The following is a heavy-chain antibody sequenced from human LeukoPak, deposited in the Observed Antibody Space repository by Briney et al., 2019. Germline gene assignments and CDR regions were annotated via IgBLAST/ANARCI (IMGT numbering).Heavy chain of an antibody. V-gene: IGHV3-48*01. CDR2: ISSSSSSI. CDR1: GFIFSSYS. J-gene: IGHJ4*02. Sequence: TGGSLRLSCAASGFIFSSYSMNWVRQAPGKGLEWVSYISSSSSSIYYADAVKGRFTISRDNAKNSLYLQMNSLRAEDTAVYYCARVYRRYFDYWGQGTLVTVSS. D-gene: IGHD1-14*01. CDR3: ARVYRRYFDY.